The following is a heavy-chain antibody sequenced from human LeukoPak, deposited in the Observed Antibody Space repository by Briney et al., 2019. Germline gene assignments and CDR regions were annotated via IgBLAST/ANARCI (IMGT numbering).Heavy chain of an antibody. D-gene: IGHD6-13*01. CDR2: IYYSGST. CDR3: ARDRVQQLVRGNYYYYYGVDV. Sequence: SETLSLTCTVSGGSISSYYWSWIRQPPGKGLEWIGYIYYSGSTNYNPSLKSRVTISVDTSKNQFSLKLSSVTAADTAVYYCARDRVQQLVRGNYYYYYGVDVWGKGTTVTVSS. CDR1: GGSISSYY. V-gene: IGHV4-59*01. J-gene: IGHJ6*04.